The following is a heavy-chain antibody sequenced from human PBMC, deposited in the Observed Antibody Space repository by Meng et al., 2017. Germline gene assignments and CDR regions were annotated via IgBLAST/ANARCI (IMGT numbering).Heavy chain of an antibody. D-gene: IGHD6-13*01. CDR3: ARDEDISAAGKLFGDY. Sequence: VQLVHSGAEVKKPGASVKVSCKPSGYNFPDYYIHWVRQAPGQGLEWMGRIDPKNGDTHYAQKFQGRVTMTGDTSISTAYMDLSGLRSDDTAVYYCARDEDISAAGKLFGDYWGQGTLVTVSS. J-gene: IGHJ4*02. CDR1: GYNFPDYY. CDR2: IDPKNGDT. V-gene: IGHV1-2*06.